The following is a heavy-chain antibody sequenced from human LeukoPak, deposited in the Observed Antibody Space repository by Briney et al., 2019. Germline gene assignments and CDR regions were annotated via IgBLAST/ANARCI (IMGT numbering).Heavy chain of an antibody. CDR1: GFTISNHW. CDR2: INSDGRRT. V-gene: IGHV3-74*01. J-gene: IGHJ6*03. CDR3: AREVEVVPATMGAYYYYYMDV. Sequence: GGSLRLSCAASGFTISNHWMHWVRQAPGKGLLWVSRINSDGRRTSYADSVKGRFTISRDNAKNTLYLQMNSLRPDDTAVYYCAREVEVVPATMGAYYYYYMDVWGKRTTVTVSS. D-gene: IGHD2-2*01.